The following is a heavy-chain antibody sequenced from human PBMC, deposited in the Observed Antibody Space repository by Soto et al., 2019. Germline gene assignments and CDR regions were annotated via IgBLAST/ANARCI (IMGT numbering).Heavy chain of an antibody. J-gene: IGHJ6*03. V-gene: IGHV3-66*01. CDR3: ARDVPVLRFLEWPPRHYMDV. Sequence: GGSLRLSCAASGFTVSSNYMSWVRQAPGKGLEWVSVIYSGGSTYYADSVKGRFTISRDNSKNTLYLQMNSLRAEDTAVYYCARDVPVLRFLEWPPRHYMDVWGKGTTVTVSS. CDR1: GFTVSSNY. D-gene: IGHD3-3*01. CDR2: IYSGGST.